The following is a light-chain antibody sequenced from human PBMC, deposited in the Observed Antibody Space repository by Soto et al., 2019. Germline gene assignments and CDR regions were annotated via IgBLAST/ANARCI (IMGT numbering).Light chain of an antibody. V-gene: IGKV1-5*03. CDR2: KAS. Sequence: DIQMTQSPSTLSASVGDRVTITCRASQSISSWLAWYQQKPGKAPKLLMYKASTLQSGVPSRFSGSGSGTEFTLTISSLQPDDFATYYCQRYDTYSVNAFGQGTRLEIK. CDR1: QSISSW. CDR3: QRYDTYSVNA. J-gene: IGKJ2*01.